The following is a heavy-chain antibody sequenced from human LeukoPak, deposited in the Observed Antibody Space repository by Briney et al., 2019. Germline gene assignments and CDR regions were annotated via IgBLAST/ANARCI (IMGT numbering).Heavy chain of an antibody. CDR1: GFTFSNAW. Sequence: PGGSLRLSCAASGFTFSNAWMSWVRQAPGKGLEWVGRIKSKTDGGTTDYAAPVKGRFTISRDDSKNTLYLQMNSLKTEGTAVYYCTPGGSMVRGGIRYYWGQGTLVTVSS. D-gene: IGHD3-10*01. CDR2: IKSKTDGGTT. CDR3: TPGGSMVRGGIRYY. J-gene: IGHJ4*02. V-gene: IGHV3-15*01.